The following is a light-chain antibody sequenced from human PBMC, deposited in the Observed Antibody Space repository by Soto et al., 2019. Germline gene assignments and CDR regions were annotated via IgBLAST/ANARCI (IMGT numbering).Light chain of an antibody. CDR3: SSYTSTMTNF. V-gene: IGLV2-14*03. Sequence: QSVLTQPASVSGSPGQSITISCTGTSSDVGGFNSVSWYQLRPGTAPKLILYDVVDRPWGVSYRFSGSKSGNTASLTFSGLQAADEADYFCSSYTSTMTNFFGSGTKVTVL. CDR2: DVV. CDR1: SSDVGGFNS. J-gene: IGLJ1*01.